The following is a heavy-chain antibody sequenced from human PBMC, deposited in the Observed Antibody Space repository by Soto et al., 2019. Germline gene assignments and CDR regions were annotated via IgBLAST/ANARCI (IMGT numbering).Heavy chain of an antibody. J-gene: IGHJ4*01. V-gene: IGHV3-64D*06. D-gene: IGHD2-15*01. Sequence: RGSLRLSCSVSGFTFSNYAMHWVRQSPGKGLEYLSGITSDGDSTWHAASVTDRFTISRDNSKNTLLLQMSSLRGEDTAIYSCVNGNQLLRYYFAFGGPGTLVTVSS. CDR3: VNGNQLLRYYFAF. CDR1: GFTFSNYA. CDR2: ITSDGDST.